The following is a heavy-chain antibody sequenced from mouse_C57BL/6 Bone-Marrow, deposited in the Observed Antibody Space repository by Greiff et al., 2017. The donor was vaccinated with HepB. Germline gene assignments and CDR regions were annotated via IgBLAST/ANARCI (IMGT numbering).Heavy chain of an antibody. CDR1: GYTFTSYW. CDR3: ARGVEDYYGIYGFAY. CDR2: IDPSDSET. V-gene: IGHV1-52*01. Sequence: QVQLQQPGAELVRPGSSVKLSCKASGYTFTSYWMHWVKQRPIQGLEWIGNIDPSDSETHYNQKFKDKATLTVDKSSSTAYMQLSSLTSEDSAVYYCARGVEDYYGIYGFAYWGQGTLVTVSA. D-gene: IGHD2-1*01. J-gene: IGHJ3*01.